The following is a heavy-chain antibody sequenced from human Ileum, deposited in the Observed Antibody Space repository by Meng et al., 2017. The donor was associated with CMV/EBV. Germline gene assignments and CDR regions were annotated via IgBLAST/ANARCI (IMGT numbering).Heavy chain of an antibody. J-gene: IGHJ4*02. CDR3: ARGYHYFDD. CDR1: GFSCSTSW. D-gene: IGHD1-1*01. CDR2: INSDGSNT. Sequence: RLSCAASGFSCSTSWMYWVRQDPGKGLMWISRINSDGSNTIYADSVKGRFTISRDNAKNTLYLQMESLRAEDTAVYYCARGYHYFDDWGQGTLVTVSS. V-gene: IGHV3-74*01.